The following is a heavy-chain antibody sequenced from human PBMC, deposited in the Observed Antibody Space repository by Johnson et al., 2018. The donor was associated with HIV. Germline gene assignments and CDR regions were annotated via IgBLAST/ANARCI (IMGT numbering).Heavy chain of an antibody. J-gene: IGHJ3*02. CDR3: AKGVVPAAADAFDI. V-gene: IGHV3-30*04. D-gene: IGHD2-2*01. CDR2: ISYDGSAK. Sequence: QVQLVESGGGVVQPGRSLRLSCAASGFTFSSYAMHWVRQAPGKGLEWVAVISYDGSAKDYTDSVKGRFTISRDSSKNTLYLQMNSLRIEDTAVYYCAKGVVPAAADAFDIWGQGTMVTVSS. CDR1: GFTFSSYA.